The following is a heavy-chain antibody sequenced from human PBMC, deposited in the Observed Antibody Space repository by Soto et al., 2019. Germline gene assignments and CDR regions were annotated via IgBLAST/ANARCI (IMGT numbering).Heavy chain of an antibody. Sequence: GGSLRLSCAASGFTFSSYAMHWVRQAPGKGLEWVAVISYDGSNKYYADSVKGRFTISRDNSKNTLYLQMNRLRADDTAVYYCAKVDARNTVTTLHYWGQGTLVTVSS. D-gene: IGHD4-17*01. V-gene: IGHV3-30-3*01. J-gene: IGHJ4*02. CDR1: GFTFSSYA. CDR3: AKVDARNTVTTLHY. CDR2: ISYDGSNK.